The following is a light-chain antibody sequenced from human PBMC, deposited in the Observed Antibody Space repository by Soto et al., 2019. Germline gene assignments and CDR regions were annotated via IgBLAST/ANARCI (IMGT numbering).Light chain of an antibody. CDR1: QSISSY. J-gene: IGKJ1*01. CDR3: QHSYSTSWT. CDR2: AAS. Sequence: DIQMTQSPTSLSASVGDRVTITCRASQSISSYLNWYQQKPGKAPKLLIYAASSLQSGVPSRFSGSGSGTDFTLTISSLQPEDFATYYCQHSYSTSWTFGQGTKVEIK. V-gene: IGKV1-39*01.